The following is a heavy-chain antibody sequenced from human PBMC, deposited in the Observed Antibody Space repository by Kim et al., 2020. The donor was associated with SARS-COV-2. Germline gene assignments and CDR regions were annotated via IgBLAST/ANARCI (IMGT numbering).Heavy chain of an antibody. D-gene: IGHD4-17*01. CDR2: INPSGGST. CDR1: GYTFTSYY. V-gene: IGHV1-46*01. J-gene: IGHJ4*02. CDR3: ARDGPATAAGSYFGY. Sequence: ASVKVSCKASGYTFTSYYMHWVRQAPGQGLEWMGIINPSGGSTSYAQKFQGRVTMTRDTSTSTVYMELSSLRSEDTAVYYCARDGPATAAGSYFGYWGQGTLVPVSS.